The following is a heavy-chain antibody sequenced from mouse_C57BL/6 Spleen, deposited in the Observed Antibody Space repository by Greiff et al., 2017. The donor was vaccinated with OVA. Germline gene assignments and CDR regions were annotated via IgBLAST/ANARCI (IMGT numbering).Heavy chain of an antibody. CDR3: ARGAYDNSRFYAMDY. CDR1: GYTFTSYW. Sequence: QVQLQQPGAELVRPGSSVKLSCKASGYTFTSYWMHWVKQRPIQGLEWIGNIDPSDSETHYNQKFKDKATLTVDKSSSTAYMQLSSLTSEDSAVYYGARGAYDNSRFYAMDYWGQGTSVTVSS. J-gene: IGHJ4*01. CDR2: IDPSDSET. D-gene: IGHD2-10*02. V-gene: IGHV1-52*01.